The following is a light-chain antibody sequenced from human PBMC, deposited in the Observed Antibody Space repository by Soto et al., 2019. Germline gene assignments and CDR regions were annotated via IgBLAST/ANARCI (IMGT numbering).Light chain of an antibody. V-gene: IGKV3-15*01. CDR1: QSVSSN. CDR3: QQYNNWPWT. J-gene: IGKJ1*01. Sequence: EMVLTQSPATLSVSPGERATLSCRASQSVSSNLAWYQQKPGQAPRLLIHGASTRATGIPARFSGSGSGTEFTLTIGSLQSEDFAVYYCQQYNNWPWTFGQGTKVAIK. CDR2: GAS.